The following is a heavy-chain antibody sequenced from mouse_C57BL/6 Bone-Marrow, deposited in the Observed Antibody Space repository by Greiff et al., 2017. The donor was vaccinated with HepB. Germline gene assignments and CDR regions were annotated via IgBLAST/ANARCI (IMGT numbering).Heavy chain of an antibody. CDR2: IWRGGST. D-gene: IGHD2-1*01. CDR1: GFSLTSYG. J-gene: IGHJ3*01. V-gene: IGHV2-5*01. Sequence: VQLQQSGPGLVQPSQSLSITCTVSGFSLTSYGVHWVRQSPGKGLEWLGVIWRGGSTDYNAAFMSRLSITKDNSKSQVFFKMNSLQADDTAIYYCAKPFYYGPSWFAYWGQGTLVTVSA. CDR3: AKPFYYGPSWFAY.